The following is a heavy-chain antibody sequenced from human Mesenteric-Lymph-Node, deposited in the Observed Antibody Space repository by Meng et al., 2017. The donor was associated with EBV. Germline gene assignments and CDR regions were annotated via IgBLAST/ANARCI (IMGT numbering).Heavy chain of an antibody. J-gene: IGHJ5*02. CDR3: ATGGILGGFGT. V-gene: IGHV4-61*01. CDR2: IYYSGRT. CDR1: GGSVSGSTYW. D-gene: IGHD3-16*01. Sequence: QGQLQEWGPGRVRPSETRSLTCPVSGGSVSGSTYWWTWIRQPPGKGLEWIGYIYYSGRTNYSPSLKSRVTISVDTSKNQFSLKLTSVTAADTALYYCATGGILGGFGTWGQGALVTVSS.